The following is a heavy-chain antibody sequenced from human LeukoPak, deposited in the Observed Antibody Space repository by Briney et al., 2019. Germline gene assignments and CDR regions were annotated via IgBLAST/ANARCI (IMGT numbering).Heavy chain of an antibody. CDR2: IWYDGSNK. J-gene: IGHJ4*02. CDR3: AGGGWADQYYFDY. Sequence: GRSLRLSCAASGSTFSSYGMHWVRQAPGKGLEWVAVIWYDGSNKYYADSVKGRFTISRDNSRNTLYLQMNSLRAEDTAVYYCAGGGWADQYYFDYWGQGTLVTVSS. V-gene: IGHV3-33*01. D-gene: IGHD6-19*01. CDR1: GSTFSSYG.